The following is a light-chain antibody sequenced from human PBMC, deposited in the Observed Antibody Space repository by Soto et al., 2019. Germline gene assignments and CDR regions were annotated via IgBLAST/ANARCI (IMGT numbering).Light chain of an antibody. CDR2: DAS. J-gene: IGKJ1*01. CDR3: QQCNSYWT. V-gene: IGKV1-5*01. CDR1: QSISSW. Sequence: DIQMTQSPSTLSASVGDRVTITCRASQSISSWLAWYQQKPGKAPKPLIYDASSLESGVPSRFSSSGSGTEFTLTISSLKPDDFATYYCQQCNSYWTFGQGTKVDIK.